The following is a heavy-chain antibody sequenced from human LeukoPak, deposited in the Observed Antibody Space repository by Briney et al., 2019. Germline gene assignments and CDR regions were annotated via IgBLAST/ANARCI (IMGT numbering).Heavy chain of an antibody. V-gene: IGHV4-31*03. Sequence: SQTLSLTCTVSGGSISSGGYYWSWIRQHPGKGLEWIGYIYYSGSTYYNPSLKSRVTISVDTSKNQFSLKLSSVTAADTAVYYCAGRVTRQYWYFDLWGRGTLVTVSS. J-gene: IGHJ2*01. CDR2: IYYSGST. CDR1: GGSISSGGYY. CDR3: AGRVTRQYWYFDL. D-gene: IGHD5-18*01.